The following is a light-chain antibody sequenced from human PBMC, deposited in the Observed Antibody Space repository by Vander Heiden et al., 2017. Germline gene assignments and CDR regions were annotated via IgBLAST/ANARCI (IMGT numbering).Light chain of an antibody. J-gene: IGKJ1*01. CDR2: GAS. CDR1: QSVSASK. CDR3: QQVGSSPWT. Sequence: EIVLTQSPGTLSLSPGERATLSCRASQSVSASKIAWYQQKPGQAPRLVIYGASSRATGMPDRFSGSGSGTDFTLTISRLEPEDFAVYYCQQVGSSPWTFGLGTKVEIK. V-gene: IGKV3-20*01.